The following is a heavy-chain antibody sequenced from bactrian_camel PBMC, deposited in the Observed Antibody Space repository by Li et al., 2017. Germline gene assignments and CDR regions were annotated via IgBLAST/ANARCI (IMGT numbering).Heavy chain of an antibody. CDR1: GYTYSNGC. CDR2: LSMDERT. V-gene: IGHV3S53*01. Sequence: VQLVESGGDAVQAGGSLRLSCAASGYTYSNGCMGWFRQAPGKEREGVASLSMDERTAYADSVVGRSTISRDNDNTLYLQMNSLKPEDTAMYYCAADHQSWYACRWPVKMPDQYTYRGQGTQVTVS. CDR3: AADHQSWYACRWPVKMPDQYTY. J-gene: IGHJ4*01. D-gene: IGHD1*01.